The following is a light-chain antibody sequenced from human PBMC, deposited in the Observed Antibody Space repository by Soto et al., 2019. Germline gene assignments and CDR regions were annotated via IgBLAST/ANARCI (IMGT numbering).Light chain of an antibody. CDR2: DAS. Sequence: VLTQSAAILSMSPGERATLSCRASQSVSSYFAWYQQKPGQAPRLLIYDASNRATGVPARFSGSGSGTDFTLTISSLEPEDFAVYYCQQRRYWPVTFGQGTKVDIK. J-gene: IGKJ1*01. CDR3: QQRRYWPVT. V-gene: IGKV3-11*01. CDR1: QSVSSY.